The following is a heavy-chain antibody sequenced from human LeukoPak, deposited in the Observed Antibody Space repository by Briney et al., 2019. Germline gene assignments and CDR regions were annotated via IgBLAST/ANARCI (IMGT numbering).Heavy chain of an antibody. CDR1: GFPFSGSG. D-gene: IGHD2-21*02. Sequence: GGSLRLSCAASGFPFSGSGMHWVRQAPGKGLEWVAIIWYDGSNQYYADSVKGRFTISRDNSKNTVDLQMNSLRAGDTAVYFCAKDKDTPATAQPQRGYFESWGRGTLVTVSS. CDR3: AKDKDTPATAQPQRGYFES. CDR2: IWYDGSNQ. V-gene: IGHV3-33*06. J-gene: IGHJ4*02.